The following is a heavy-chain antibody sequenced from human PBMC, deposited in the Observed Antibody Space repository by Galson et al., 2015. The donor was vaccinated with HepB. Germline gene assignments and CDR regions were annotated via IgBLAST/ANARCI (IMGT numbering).Heavy chain of an antibody. CDR1: GYSFTTYW. Sequence: QSGAEVKKPGESLKISCKGSGYSFTTYWIGWVRQMPGKGLEWMGIIYPGDSDTRYSPSFQVQVTISADTSISTVYLQWSSQKTSATAMYYCARHGGPRYYVRSGLYLWCQGTRVTVSS. V-gene: IGHV5-51*01. CDR2: IYPGDSDT. CDR3: ARHGGPRYYVRSGLYL. D-gene: IGHD3-22*01. J-gene: IGHJ5*02.